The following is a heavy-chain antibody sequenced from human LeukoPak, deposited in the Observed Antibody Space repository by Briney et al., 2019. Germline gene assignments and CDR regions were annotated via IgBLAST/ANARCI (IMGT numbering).Heavy chain of an antibody. D-gene: IGHD3-16*01. CDR2: TNDDGRST. CDR3: ARVRWGGLYYFDY. CDR1: GFTFSSYW. V-gene: IGHV3-74*01. J-gene: IGHJ4*02. Sequence: GGSLRLSCAASGFTFSSYWMHWVRQAPGKGLVGVSRTNDDGRSTSYADSVKGRFTISRDNAKNTLYLQMNSLRAEDTAVYYCARVRWGGLYYFDYWGQGTLVTVSS.